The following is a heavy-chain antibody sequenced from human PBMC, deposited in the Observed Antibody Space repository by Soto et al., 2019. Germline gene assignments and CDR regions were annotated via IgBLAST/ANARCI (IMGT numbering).Heavy chain of an antibody. CDR1: GYTFTSYD. J-gene: IGHJ4*02. CDR3: AHMGDICSTISCAN. D-gene: IGHD2-2*01. V-gene: IGHV1-8*01. Sequence: ASVKVSCKAFGYTFTSYDINWVRQAPGQGLEWMGWMKPNSGKTGYAQKFQGRVSMTRDTSISTAYMELSSLTSEDTAVYYCAHMGDICSTISCANWGQGTLVTVSS. CDR2: MKPNSGKT.